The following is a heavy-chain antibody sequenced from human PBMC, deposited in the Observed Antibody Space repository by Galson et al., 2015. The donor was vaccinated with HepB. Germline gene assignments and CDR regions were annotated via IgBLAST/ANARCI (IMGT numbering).Heavy chain of an antibody. Sequence: SLRLSCAASGFTFSSYWMSWVRQAPGKGLEWVGNIKQDGSDKYYVDSVKGRFSISRDNAKSSLYLHMNSLRAEDTAIYHCASDLDYWGQGTLVTVSS. CDR3: ASDLDY. CDR2: IKQDGSDK. J-gene: IGHJ4*02. CDR1: GFTFSSYW. V-gene: IGHV3-7*01.